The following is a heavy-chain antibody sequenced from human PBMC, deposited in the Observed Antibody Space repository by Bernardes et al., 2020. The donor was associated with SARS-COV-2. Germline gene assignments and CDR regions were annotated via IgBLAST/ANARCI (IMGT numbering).Heavy chain of an antibody. J-gene: IGHJ4*02. Sequence: GGSLRLSCAASGFTVNNKYMSWVRQAPGKGLEWVSVLYSGGNTFYADSVQGRFAISRDTSKNTVYLQMNSLRVEDTAVYYCASWAYYFGSVTFYPSPYFDYWGRGTLVTVSS. CDR3: ASWAYYFGSVTFYPSPYFDY. D-gene: IGHD3-10*01. CDR1: GFTVNNKY. V-gene: IGHV3-66*02. CDR2: LYSGGNT.